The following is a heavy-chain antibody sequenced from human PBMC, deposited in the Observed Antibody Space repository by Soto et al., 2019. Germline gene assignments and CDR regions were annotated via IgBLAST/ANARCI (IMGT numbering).Heavy chain of an antibody. CDR3: TRGVLA. CDR2: ISPSGSP. D-gene: IGHD2-8*01. Sequence: QVQLQESGSRLVRPSQTLSLTGSVSRGSVSSGGYSWSWIRQAPGKGLEWIGFISPSGSPAYNPSLKSRVSISVDTSNNKISLELSSVTAADTAVYYCTRGVLAWGPGTLVTVSS. CDR1: RGSVSSGGYS. J-gene: IGHJ5*02. V-gene: IGHV4-30-2*01.